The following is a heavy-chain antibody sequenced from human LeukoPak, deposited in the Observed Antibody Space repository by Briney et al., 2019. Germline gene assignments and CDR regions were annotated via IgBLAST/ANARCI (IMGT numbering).Heavy chain of an antibody. Sequence: ASVKVSCKASGYTFTGYYTHWVRQAPGQGLEWMGWINPNSGGTNYAQKFQGRVTMTRDTSISTAYMELSRLRSDDTAVYYCARSFPARRYYYYGMDVWGQGTTVTVSS. CDR2: INPNSGGT. CDR1: GYTFTGYY. J-gene: IGHJ6*02. V-gene: IGHV1-2*02. D-gene: IGHD6-6*01. CDR3: ARSFPARRYYYYGMDV.